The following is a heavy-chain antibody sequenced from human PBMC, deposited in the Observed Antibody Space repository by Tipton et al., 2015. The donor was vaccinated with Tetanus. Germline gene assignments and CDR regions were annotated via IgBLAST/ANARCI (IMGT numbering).Heavy chain of an antibody. CDR2: ISHSGTT. J-gene: IGHJ4*02. Sequence: TLSLTCTVSGGSISSDAHYWSWIRQAPGKGLEWLGYISHSGTTNYNPSLMSRVNISLDRSENQISLMLTSVTAADTAVYYCARVACSSTSCYSHYFDYWGPGSLVTVSS. V-gene: IGHV4-30-2*01. CDR1: GGSISSDAHY. CDR3: ARVACSSTSCYSHYFDY. D-gene: IGHD2-2*01.